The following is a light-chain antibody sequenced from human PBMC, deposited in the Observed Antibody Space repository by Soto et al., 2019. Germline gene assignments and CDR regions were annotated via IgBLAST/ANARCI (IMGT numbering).Light chain of an antibody. CDR1: QSISSW. V-gene: IGKV1-39*01. CDR3: QQSYSTWT. J-gene: IGKJ5*01. Sequence: DIQMTQSPSTLSASVGDRVTITCRASQSISSWLAWYQQKPGKAPKLLIYAASSLQSGVPSRFSGSGSGTDFTLTISSLQPEDFATYYCQQSYSTWTFGQGTRLEIK. CDR2: AAS.